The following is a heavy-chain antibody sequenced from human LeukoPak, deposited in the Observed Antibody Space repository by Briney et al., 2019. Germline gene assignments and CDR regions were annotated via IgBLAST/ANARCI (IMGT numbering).Heavy chain of an antibody. CDR1: GFTDSSKY. D-gene: IGHD3-3*01. CDR3: ASLLGFYYFDY. Sequence: QPGGSLRLSCAASGFTDSSKYMSWVRQAPGKGLEWVSVIYSGGSTYYTDSVKGRFTISRDNSKNTVYLQMNSLRAEDTAVYYCASLLGFYYFDYWGQGTLVTVSS. J-gene: IGHJ4*02. V-gene: IGHV3-53*01. CDR2: IYSGGST.